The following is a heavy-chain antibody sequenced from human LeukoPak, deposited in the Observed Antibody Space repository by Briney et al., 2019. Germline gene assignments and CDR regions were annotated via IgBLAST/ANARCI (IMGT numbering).Heavy chain of an antibody. CDR1: GGPISSTGYY. V-gene: IGHV4-39*01. D-gene: IGHD5/OR15-5a*01. J-gene: IGHJ6*03. Sequence: TSETLSLTCTVSGGPISSTGYYWDWIRQPPGKGLEWIGSIYYSETTYYNSSLKSRVTISLDTPKNQFSLSLKSVTAADTAVYYCARQVSDYYYYYIDVWGKGATVTVSS. CDR3: ARQVSDYYYYYIDV. CDR2: IYYSETT.